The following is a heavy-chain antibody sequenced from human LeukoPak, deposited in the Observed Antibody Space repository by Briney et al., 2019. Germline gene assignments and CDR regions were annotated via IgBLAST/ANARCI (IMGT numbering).Heavy chain of an antibody. D-gene: IGHD1-26*01. CDR1: GYTFTSYG. V-gene: IGHV1-18*01. Sequence: GASVKVSCKASGYTFTSYGISWVRQAPGQGLEWMGWNSAYNGNTNYAQKFQGRVTITADESTSTAYMELSSLRSEDTAVYYCANDRGGGSYDSGAFDIWGQGTMVTVSS. CDR2: NSAYNGNT. CDR3: ANDRGGGSYDSGAFDI. J-gene: IGHJ3*02.